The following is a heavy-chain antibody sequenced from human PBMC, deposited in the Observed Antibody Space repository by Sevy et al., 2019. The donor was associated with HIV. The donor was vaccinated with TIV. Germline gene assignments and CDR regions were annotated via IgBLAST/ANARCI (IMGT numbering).Heavy chain of an antibody. CDR3: ARVLEPLGAFDI. CDR1: GFTFSSYS. J-gene: IGHJ3*02. V-gene: IGHV3-21*01. CDR2: ISSSSSYI. Sequence: GGSLRLSCAASGFTFSSYSMNWVRQAPGKGLEWVSSISSSSSYIYYADSVKGRFTISRDNAKNSLYLQMNSLRAEDTAVYYCARVLEPLGAFDIWVQGTMVTVSS.